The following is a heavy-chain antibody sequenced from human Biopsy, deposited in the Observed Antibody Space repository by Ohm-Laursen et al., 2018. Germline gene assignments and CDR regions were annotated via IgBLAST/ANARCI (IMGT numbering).Heavy chain of an antibody. J-gene: IGHJ4*02. D-gene: IGHD4-11*01. Sequence: GSLRLSCSASGFPFSNAWMTWVRQAPGEGPEWVGHINSNTDSGTTDYAAPVKGRITISRDDSNNTVYLQMNSLKTEDTGVYYCTTVVSPHYYSTGNRCLVYWGQGTQVTVSS. CDR2: INSNTDSGTT. V-gene: IGHV3-15*01. CDR3: TTVVSPHYYSTGNRCLVY. CDR1: GFPFSNAW.